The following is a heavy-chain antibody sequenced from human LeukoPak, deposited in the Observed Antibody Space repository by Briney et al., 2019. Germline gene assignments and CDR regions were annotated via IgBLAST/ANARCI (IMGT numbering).Heavy chain of an antibody. CDR1: GFTFSSYG. J-gene: IGHJ4*02. V-gene: IGHV3-30*18. D-gene: IGHD2-15*01. CDR2: ISYDGSNK. Sequence: PGGSLRLSCAASGFTFSSYGMHWVRQAPGKGLEWVAVISYDGSNKYYADSVKGRFTISRDNSKNTLYLQMNSLRAEDTAVYYCAKAIEDTFIHYWGQGTLVTVSS. CDR3: AKAIEDTFIHY.